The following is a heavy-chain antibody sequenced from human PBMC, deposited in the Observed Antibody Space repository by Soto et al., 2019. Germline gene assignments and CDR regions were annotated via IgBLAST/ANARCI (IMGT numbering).Heavy chain of an antibody. CDR3: ARPYDYVWGPPDY. Sequence: QTGGSLRLSCAASGFTFSSYAMSWVRQAPGKGLEWVSAISGSGGSTYYADSVKGRFTISRDNSKNTLYLQMNSLRAEDTAVYYCARPYDYVWGPPDYWGQGTLVTVSS. V-gene: IGHV3-23*01. D-gene: IGHD3-16*01. J-gene: IGHJ4*02. CDR2: ISGSGGST. CDR1: GFTFSSYA.